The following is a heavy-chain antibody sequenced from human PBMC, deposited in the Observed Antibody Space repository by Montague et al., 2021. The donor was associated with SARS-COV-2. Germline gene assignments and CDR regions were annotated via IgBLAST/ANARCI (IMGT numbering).Heavy chain of an antibody. CDR3: ARISHDILTGYYYGMDV. D-gene: IGHD3-9*01. V-gene: IGHV2-70*01. Sequence: PALVKPTQTLTLTCTFSGFSLSTSGMCVSWIRQPPGKALEWLALIDWDDDKYYSTSLKTRPTISKDTSKNQVVLTMTNMDPVDTATYYCARISHDILTGYYYGMDVWGQGTTVTVSS. J-gene: IGHJ6*02. CDR2: IDWDDDK. CDR1: GFSLSTSGMC.